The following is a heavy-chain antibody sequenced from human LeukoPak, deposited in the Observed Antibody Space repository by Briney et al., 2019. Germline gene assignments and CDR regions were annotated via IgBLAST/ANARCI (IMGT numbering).Heavy chain of an antibody. CDR2: INPSGGST. Sequence: ASVKVSCKASGYTFTSYYMHWVRQAPGQGLEWMGIINPSGGSTSYAQKFQGRVTMTRDTSTSTVYMELSSLRSEDTAVYYCAISYQRGYSGYDPPKTWGQGTMVTVSS. D-gene: IGHD5-12*01. CDR3: AISYQRGYSGYDPPKT. J-gene: IGHJ3*01. CDR1: GYTFTSYY. V-gene: IGHV1-46*01.